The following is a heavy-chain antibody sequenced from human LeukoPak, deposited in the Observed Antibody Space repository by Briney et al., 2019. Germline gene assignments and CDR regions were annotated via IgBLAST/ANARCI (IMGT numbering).Heavy chain of an antibody. V-gene: IGHV4-34*01. D-gene: IGHD2-2*01. J-gene: IGHJ6*02. CDR1: GGSFSGYY. Sequence: SETLSLTCAVYGGSFSGYYWSWIRQPPGKGLEWIGEINHSGSTNYNPSLKSRVTISVDTSKNQFSLKLSSVTAADTAVYYCARAMPAATLWPPYYYYYGMDVWGQGTTVTVSS. CDR2: INHSGST. CDR3: ARAMPAATLWPPYYYYYGMDV.